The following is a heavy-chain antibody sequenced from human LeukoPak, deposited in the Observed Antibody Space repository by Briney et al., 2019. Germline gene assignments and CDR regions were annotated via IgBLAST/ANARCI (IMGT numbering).Heavy chain of an antibody. CDR1: GGSFSSDA. J-gene: IGHJ4*02. Sequence: SVKVSCKASGGSFSSDAISWVPQAPGQGLEWMGSIITICGKANYAQKFQGRVTINTDETTSTDYMELSSLRSEDTAVYYCARDHPNYYGSGSFLDYWGQGTLVTVSS. D-gene: IGHD3-10*01. V-gene: IGHV1-69*05. CDR2: IITICGKA. CDR3: ARDHPNYYGSGSFLDY.